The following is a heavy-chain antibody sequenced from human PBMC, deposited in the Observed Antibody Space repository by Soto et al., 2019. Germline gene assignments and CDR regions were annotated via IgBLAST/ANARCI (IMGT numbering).Heavy chain of an antibody. V-gene: IGHV3-23*01. J-gene: IGHJ4*02. CDR2: ISGSGGST. Sequence: PGGSLRLSCAASGFTFSSYAMSWVRQAPGKGLEWVSAISGSGGSTYYADSVKGRFTISRDNSKNTLYLQMNSLRAEDTAVYYFAKDPSGANNWNYGSYWGQGTLVTVSS. CDR3: AKDPSGANNWNYGSY. D-gene: IGHD1-7*01. CDR1: GFTFSSYA.